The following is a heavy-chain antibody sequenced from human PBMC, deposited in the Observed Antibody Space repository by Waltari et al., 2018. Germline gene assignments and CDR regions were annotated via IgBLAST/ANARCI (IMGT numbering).Heavy chain of an antibody. CDR1: GGSISSYY. J-gene: IGHJ4*02. D-gene: IGHD3-16*01. CDR2: IYYRWSN. V-gene: IGHV4-59*01. CDR3: ARGPRGEYFDY. Sequence: QVQLQESGPGLVKPSETLSLTCTVSGGSISSYYWSWIRQPPGKGLEWIGYIYYRWSNNDNPPLKSRVTISVDTSKNQFSLKLSSVTAADTAVYYCARGPRGEYFDYWGQGTLVTVSS.